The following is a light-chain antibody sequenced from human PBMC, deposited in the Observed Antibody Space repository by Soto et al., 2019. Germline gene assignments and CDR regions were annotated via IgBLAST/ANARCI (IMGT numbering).Light chain of an antibody. Sequence: QSALTQPASVSASPGQSITISCTGTSSNVGTYDLFSWYQHHPDKAPKPIIYEGTKRPSGISSRFPGSKSGNTASLTISGLQAEDDADYYCCSFAVGAALVFGGGTKLTVL. CDR2: EGT. CDR3: CSFAVGAALV. CDR1: SSNVGTYDL. V-gene: IGLV2-23*01. J-gene: IGLJ2*01.